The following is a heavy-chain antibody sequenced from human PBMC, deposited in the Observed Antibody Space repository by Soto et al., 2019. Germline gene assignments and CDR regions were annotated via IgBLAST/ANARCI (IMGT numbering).Heavy chain of an antibody. CDR2: TSHDGSSN. CDR1: GFTFSDNG. V-gene: IGHV3-33*01. D-gene: IGHD3-10*01. J-gene: IGHJ4*02. CDR3: ARWEGSRSSGYSIDY. Sequence: QVQLVESGGGMVQPGRSLRLSCAASGFTFSDNGFHWVRQAPGKGLEWVSLTSHDGSSNHYADSVNGRFTISRDNAKNTVFLQMNSLRVEDTAVYFCARWEGSRSSGYSIDYWGQGTLVTVSS.